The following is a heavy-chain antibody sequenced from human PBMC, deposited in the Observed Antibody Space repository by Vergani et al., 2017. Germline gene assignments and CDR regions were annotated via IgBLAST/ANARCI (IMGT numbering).Heavy chain of an antibody. V-gene: IGHV3-13*04. Sequence: EVQLVESGGGLVQPGGSLRLSCAASGFTFSSYDMHWVRQATGKGLEWVSAIGTAGDTYYPGSVKGRFTISRENAKNSLYLQMNSLRDGDTAVYYCARAIAAGDYGMDVWGQGTTVTVSS. J-gene: IGHJ6*02. D-gene: IGHD6-13*01. CDR2: IGTAGDT. CDR3: ARAIAAGDYGMDV. CDR1: GFTFSSYD.